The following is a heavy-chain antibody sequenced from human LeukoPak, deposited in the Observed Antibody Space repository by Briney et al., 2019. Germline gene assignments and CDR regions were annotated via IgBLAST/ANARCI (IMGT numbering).Heavy chain of an antibody. CDR2: ISSSSSYI. CDR3: ARGKTRGSFDY. CDR1: GFTFSSYS. D-gene: IGHD2-8*02. Sequence: GGSLRLSCAASGFTFSSYSMHWVRQAPGKGLEWVSSISSSSSYIYYADSVKGRFTISSDNAKSSLYLQMNSLRAEDTAVYYCARGKTRGSFDYWGQGTLVTVSS. J-gene: IGHJ4*02. V-gene: IGHV3-21*01.